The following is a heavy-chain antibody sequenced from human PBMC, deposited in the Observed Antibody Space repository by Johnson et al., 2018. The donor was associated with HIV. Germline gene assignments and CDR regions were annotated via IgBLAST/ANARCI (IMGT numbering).Heavy chain of an antibody. D-gene: IGHD3-3*01. V-gene: IGHV3-7*04. Sequence: VQLVESGGGLVQSGGSLRLSCAASGLTFSSYWMCWVRQAPGKGLEWVANIQQDGSEQYYVDSVTGRFTISRDYAKHSLYLQMNSLRAEDTAVYDCARAYYTVWSVYDAFDSWGQGTMVTVSS. J-gene: IGHJ3*02. CDR3: ARAYYTVWSVYDAFDS. CDR2: IQQDGSEQ. CDR1: GLTFSSYW.